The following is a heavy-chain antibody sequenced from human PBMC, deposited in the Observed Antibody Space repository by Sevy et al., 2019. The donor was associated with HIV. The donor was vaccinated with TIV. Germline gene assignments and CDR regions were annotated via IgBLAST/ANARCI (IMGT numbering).Heavy chain of an antibody. D-gene: IGHD3-3*01. V-gene: IGHV1-2*02. CDR3: ARKSYDFWTGPVDYDYGMDV. J-gene: IGHJ6*02. Sequence: ASVKVSCKASGYTFSDSGYYVHWVRQAPGQGLEWMGWINPKSGATNYAQKFQGRVTMTRDTSVSTANMELNRLTSDDTAVYYCARKSYDFWTGPVDYDYGMDVWGQGTTVTVSS. CDR1: GYTFSDSGYY. CDR2: INPKSGAT.